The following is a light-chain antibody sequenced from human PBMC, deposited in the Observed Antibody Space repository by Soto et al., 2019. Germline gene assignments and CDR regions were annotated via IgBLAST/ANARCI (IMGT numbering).Light chain of an antibody. V-gene: IGKV1-33*01. CDR1: DDINNY. J-gene: IGKJ2*01. CDR2: DAS. Sequence: DSQMTQSPSSLSASVGDRVTIACQASDDINNYLSWFQQKPGKAPKLLIYDASKLEAGVPSRFSGSGSGADFTFTITSLQAEDTATYFCQQYDDLPYTFGQGTKLEIK. CDR3: QQYDDLPYT.